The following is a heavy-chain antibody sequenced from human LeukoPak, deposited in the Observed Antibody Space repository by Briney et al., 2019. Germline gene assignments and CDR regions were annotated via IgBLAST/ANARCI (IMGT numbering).Heavy chain of an antibody. CDR3: ARGLTVSHDFRSGYPLSPGSWFDP. D-gene: IGHD3-3*01. Sequence: GSLRLSCAASGFTFSSFWMSWVRQPPGKGLEWIGEINHSGSTNYNPSLKSRVTISVDTSKNQFSLKLSSVTAADTAVYYCARGLTVSHDFRSGYPLSPGSWFDPWGQGTLVTVSS. CDR2: INHSGST. V-gene: IGHV4-34*01. CDR1: GFTFSSFW. J-gene: IGHJ5*02.